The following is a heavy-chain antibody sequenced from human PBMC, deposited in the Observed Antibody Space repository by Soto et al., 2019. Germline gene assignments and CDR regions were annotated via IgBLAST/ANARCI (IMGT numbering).Heavy chain of an antibody. Sequence: GASVKVSCKASGGTFSSYTISWVRQAPGQGLEWMGRIIPILGIANYAQKFQGRVTITADKSTSTAYMELSSLRSEDTAVYYCASTTDSSSWYVAMIDYWGQGTLVTVSS. CDR2: IIPILGIA. CDR1: GGTFSSYT. J-gene: IGHJ4*02. D-gene: IGHD6-13*01. CDR3: ASTTDSSSWYVAMIDY. V-gene: IGHV1-69*02.